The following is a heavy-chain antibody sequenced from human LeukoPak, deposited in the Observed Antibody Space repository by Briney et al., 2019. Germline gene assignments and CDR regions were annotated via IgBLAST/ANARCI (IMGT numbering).Heavy chain of an antibody. CDR3: AKDKAPLYSGYDWDLDF. D-gene: IGHD5-12*01. CDR2: INWSSAKI. Sequence: PGGSLRLSCAASGFTFQQYAIHWVRQVPGKGPEWVSGINWSSAKIGYADSVKGRFTISRDNAKNSVFLQMNSLRAEDTALYYCAKDKAPLYSGYDWDLDFWGQGTLVTVSS. CDR1: GFTFQQYA. J-gene: IGHJ4*02. V-gene: IGHV3-9*01.